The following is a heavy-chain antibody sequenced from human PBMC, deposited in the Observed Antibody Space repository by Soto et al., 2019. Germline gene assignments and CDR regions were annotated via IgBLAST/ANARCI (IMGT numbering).Heavy chain of an antibody. J-gene: IGHJ6*02. CDR1: GYTFNSYG. Sequence: ASVKVSCKASGYTFNSYGISWFRQAPGQGLEWMGWISAYNGNTNYAQKLQGRVTMSTDRSTSTAYVELRTLRSDDTDVYYCARDSDGDSHYAYYYYGGIDGWGQGTKVTV. CDR3: ARDSDGDSHYAYYYYGGIDG. CDR2: ISAYNGNT. D-gene: IGHD4-17*01. V-gene: IGHV1-18*01.